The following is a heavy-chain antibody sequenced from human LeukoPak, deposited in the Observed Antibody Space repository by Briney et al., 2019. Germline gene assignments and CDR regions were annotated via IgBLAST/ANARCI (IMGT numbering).Heavy chain of an antibody. CDR2: IYYSGST. D-gene: IGHD4-17*01. J-gene: IGHJ5*02. CDR1: GGSISSSSYY. CDR3: ARRATAGDYVGWFDP. Sequence: SETLSLTCTVSGGSISSSSYYWGWIRPPPGKGLEWIGSIYYSGSTYYNPSLKSRVTISVDTSKNQFSLKLSSVTAADTAVYYCARRATAGDYVGWFDPWGQGTLVTVSS. V-gene: IGHV4-39*01.